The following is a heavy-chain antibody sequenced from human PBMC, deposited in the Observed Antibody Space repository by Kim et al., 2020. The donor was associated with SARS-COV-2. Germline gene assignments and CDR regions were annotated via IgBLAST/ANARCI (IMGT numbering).Heavy chain of an antibody. CDR2: IYSGGST. CDR1: GFTVSSNY. J-gene: IGHJ6*02. D-gene: IGHD2-15*01. Sequence: GGSLRLSCAASGFTVSSNYMSWVRQAPGKGLEWVSVIYSGGSTYYADSVKGRFTISRDNSKNTLYLQMNSLRAEDTAVYYCARGGGGSYYYYGMDVWGQGTTVTVSS. V-gene: IGHV3-53*01. CDR3: ARGGGGSYYYYGMDV.